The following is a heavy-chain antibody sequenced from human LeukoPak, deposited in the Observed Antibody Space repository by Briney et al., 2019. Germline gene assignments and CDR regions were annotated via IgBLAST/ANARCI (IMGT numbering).Heavy chain of an antibody. D-gene: IGHD6-13*01. CDR1: GGSITNSNCY. CDR3: AREKIKATGLDHY. CDR2: IYYSGNT. Sequence: PSETLSLTCTVSGGSITNSNCYWGWIRQPPGKGLEWIGSIYYSGNTYYNPSLKSRVTMSVDTSKNQFSLKLSSVTAADTAVYYCAREKIKATGLDHYWGQGTLVTVSS. J-gene: IGHJ4*02. V-gene: IGHV4-39*07.